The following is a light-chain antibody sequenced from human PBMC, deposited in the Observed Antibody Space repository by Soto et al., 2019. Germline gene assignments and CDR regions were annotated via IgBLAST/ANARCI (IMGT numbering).Light chain of an antibody. CDR2: DAS. J-gene: IGKJ5*01. V-gene: IGKV3-11*01. Sequence: VVLTQSPATLPLSPGERATVSCRTSLSVSVYLDWYQQKPGQAPRLLISDASNRATGIPARFSGSGSGTDFTLTISSLEPEDFAVYYCHQRQYRPPITFGQGTRLEIK. CDR1: LSVSVY. CDR3: HQRQYRPPIT.